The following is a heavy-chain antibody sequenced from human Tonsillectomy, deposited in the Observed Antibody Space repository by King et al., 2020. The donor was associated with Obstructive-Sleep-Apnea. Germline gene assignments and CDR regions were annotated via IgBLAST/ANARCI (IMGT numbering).Heavy chain of an antibody. D-gene: IGHD3-3*01. Sequence: VQLQESGPGLVKPSETLSLTCTVSGYSISSGYYWGWIRQPPGKGLEWIGSIYHSGSTYYNPSLKSRVTISVDTSKNQFSLKLSSVTAADTAVYYCARDGKNYDFWSGYRGYYGMYVWGQGTTVTVSS. V-gene: IGHV4-38-2*02. CDR3: ARDGKNYDFWSGYRGYYGMYV. CDR1: GYSISSGYY. J-gene: IGHJ6*02. CDR2: IYHSGST.